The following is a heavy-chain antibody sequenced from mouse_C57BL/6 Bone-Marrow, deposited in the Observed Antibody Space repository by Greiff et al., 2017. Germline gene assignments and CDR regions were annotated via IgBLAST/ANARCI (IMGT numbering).Heavy chain of an antibody. V-gene: IGHV1-81*01. CDR1: GYTFTSYG. J-gene: IGHJ4*01. CDR2: IYPRSGNT. Sequence: VQLQESGAELARPGASVKLSCKASGYTFTSYGISWVKQRTGQGLEWIGEIYPRSGNTYYTEKFKGKATLPADKSSSTAYMGLRGLPSEDSAVYFCARQNCYGSSLDAMDYWGQGTSVTVSS. D-gene: IGHD1-1*01. CDR3: ARQNCYGSSLDAMDY.